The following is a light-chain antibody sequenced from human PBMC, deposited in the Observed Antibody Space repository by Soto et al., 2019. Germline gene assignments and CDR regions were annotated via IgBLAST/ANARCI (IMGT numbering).Light chain of an antibody. CDR2: GAS. CDR1: QSVSSN. V-gene: IGKV3-15*01. CDR3: QQYNNWPRT. Sequence: EIVMTQSPATLSVSPGERATLSCRASQSVSSNLAWYQQKPGQAPRLLIYGASTRATGIPARFSGSRSETEFTLTISSLQSEDFAVYNCQQYNNWPRTFGQGTKVEIK. J-gene: IGKJ1*01.